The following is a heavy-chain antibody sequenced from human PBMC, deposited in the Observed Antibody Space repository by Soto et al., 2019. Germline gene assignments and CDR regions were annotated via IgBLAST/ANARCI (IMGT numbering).Heavy chain of an antibody. J-gene: IGHJ5*02. CDR3: ARDLTRQLAYWLDP. D-gene: IGHD6-6*01. V-gene: IGHV1-2*02. CDR2: INVNSGGT. Sequence: QVQLVQSGAEVKKPGASVKVSCKASGFTFTGYYIHWVRQAPGQGLEWMGWINVNSGGTDYEQKFQGRVTMTRDTSISTAYMELSSLRSDDTAVYYCARDLTRQLAYWLDPWGQGTLVTVSS. CDR1: GFTFTGYY.